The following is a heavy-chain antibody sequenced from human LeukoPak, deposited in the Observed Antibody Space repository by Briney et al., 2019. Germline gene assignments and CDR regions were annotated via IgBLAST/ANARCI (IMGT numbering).Heavy chain of an antibody. V-gene: IGHV3-21*01. J-gene: IGHJ5*02. D-gene: IGHD3-22*01. Sequence: GGSLRLSCAASGFTLRSYSMNWVRQAPGKGLEWVSFISTSSRYINYADSVKGRFTISRDNAKNSLYLQMNSLRAEDTAVYYCARLLKTYYYDSSGYLWFDPWGQGTLVTVSS. CDR2: ISTSSRYI. CDR1: GFTLRSYS. CDR3: ARLLKTYYYDSSGYLWFDP.